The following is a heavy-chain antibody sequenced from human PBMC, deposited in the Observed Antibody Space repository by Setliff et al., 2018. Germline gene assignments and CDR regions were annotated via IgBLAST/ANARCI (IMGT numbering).Heavy chain of an antibody. CDR2: IYTSGST. CDR1: GGSISSGSYY. CDR3: ASYRQDVNY. V-gene: IGHV4-61*09. J-gene: IGHJ4*02. D-gene: IGHD4-4*01. Sequence: SETLSLTCTVSGGSISSGSYYWSWIRQAGKGLEWIGHIYTSGSTNYNPSLKSRVTISVDTSKNQFSLKLSSVTAADTAVYYCASYRQDVNYWGQGTLVTVSS.